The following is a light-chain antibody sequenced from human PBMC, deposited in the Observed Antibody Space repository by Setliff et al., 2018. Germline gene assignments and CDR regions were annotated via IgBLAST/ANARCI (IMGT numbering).Light chain of an antibody. CDR1: SSDVGGYNY. V-gene: IGLV2-11*01. J-gene: IGLJ1*01. Sequence: QSALTQPRSVSGSPGQSVTIFCTGTSSDVGGYNYVSWYQQYPGKAPKLMIYDVSKRPSGVPDRFSGSKSGNTASLTISGLQAEDEADYYCCSYAGSYPYVFGTGTKVTVL. CDR2: DVS. CDR3: CSYAGSYPYV.